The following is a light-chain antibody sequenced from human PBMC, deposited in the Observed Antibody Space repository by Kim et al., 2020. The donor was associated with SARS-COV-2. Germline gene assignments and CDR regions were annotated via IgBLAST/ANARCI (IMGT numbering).Light chain of an antibody. V-gene: IGLV3-21*03. CDR1: NIGSYT. Sequence: SYELTQPPSVSVAPGKTATVTCGGDNIGSYTVHWYQQKPGQAPLLVVFDDSDRPSGIPDRFSGSNSGNTATLTISRVEAGDEADYYCQVWESSTDHVIFGGGTKLTVL. CDR3: QVWESSTDHVI. CDR2: DDS. J-gene: IGLJ2*01.